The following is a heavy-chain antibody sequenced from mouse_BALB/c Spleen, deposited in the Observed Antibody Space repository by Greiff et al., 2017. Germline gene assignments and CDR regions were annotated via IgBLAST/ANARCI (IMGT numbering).Heavy chain of an antibody. D-gene: IGHD2-1*01. Sequence: EVKLVESGGGLVKPGGSLKLSCAASGFTFSSYAMSWVRQSPEKRLEWVAEISSGGSYTYYPDTVTGRFTISRDNAKNTLYLEMSSLRSEDTAMYYCASRGNYDYFDYWGQGTTLTVSS. CDR3: ASRGNYDYFDY. CDR1: GFTFSSYA. J-gene: IGHJ2*01. CDR2: ISSGGSYT. V-gene: IGHV5-9-4*01.